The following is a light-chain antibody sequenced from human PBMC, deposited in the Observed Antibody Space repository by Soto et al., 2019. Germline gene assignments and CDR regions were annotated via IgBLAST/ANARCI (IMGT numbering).Light chain of an antibody. V-gene: IGKV1-33*01. Sequence: DIQMTQSPSSLSASVGDRVTITCQASQDISNYLKWYQQKPGKAPKLLMYDASNFETGVPSRFSGSGSGTDFTFTISSLQPEDIATYYCQQYDNLLITFGQGTRLEIK. CDR3: QQYDNLLIT. CDR2: DAS. J-gene: IGKJ5*01. CDR1: QDISNY.